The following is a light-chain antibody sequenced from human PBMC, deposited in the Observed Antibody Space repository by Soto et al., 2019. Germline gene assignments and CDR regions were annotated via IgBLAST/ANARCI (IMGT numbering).Light chain of an antibody. CDR3: QQYNNWPPIT. J-gene: IGKJ5*01. CDR2: GAS. V-gene: IGKV3-15*01. Sequence: EMVLTQSPGTLSLSPGERATLSCRASQSVSSKLAWYQQKPGQAPRLLIYGASTRATGIPARFSGSGSGTEFTLTISSLQSEDFAVYYCQQYNNWPPITFGQGTRLEIK. CDR1: QSVSSK.